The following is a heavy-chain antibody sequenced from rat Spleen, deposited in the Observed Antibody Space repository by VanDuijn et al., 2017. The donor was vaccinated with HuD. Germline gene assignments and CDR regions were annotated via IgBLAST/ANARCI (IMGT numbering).Heavy chain of an antibody. Sequence: EVQLVESGGGLVQPGNSLKLSCAASGFTFSDYAMALVRQSPKKGLEWVATIIYDGSSTYYRDSVKGRFTIPRDNAKSTLYLQMDSLRSEDTATYYCATYNSGYDWFAYWGQGTLVTVSS. CDR1: GFTFSDYA. V-gene: IGHV5S10*01. J-gene: IGHJ3*01. D-gene: IGHD4-3*01. CDR3: ATYNSGYDWFAY. CDR2: IIYDGSST.